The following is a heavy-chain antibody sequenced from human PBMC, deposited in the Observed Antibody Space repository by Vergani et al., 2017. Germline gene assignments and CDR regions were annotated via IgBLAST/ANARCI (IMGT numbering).Heavy chain of an antibody. D-gene: IGHD5-12*01. CDR1: GFTFSRHW. CDR2: VNPEGTNT. V-gene: IGHV3-74*01. Sequence: EVQLVESGGGLVQPGGSLRLSCAASGFTFSRHWMHWVRQAPGKGLVWVSRVNPEGTNTPYADSVKGRFTISRDNAKNMMYLQLNSLRDEDTAVYYCAKGGGWATDFDYWGEGTLVTVAA. J-gene: IGHJ4*02. CDR3: AKGGGWATDFDY.